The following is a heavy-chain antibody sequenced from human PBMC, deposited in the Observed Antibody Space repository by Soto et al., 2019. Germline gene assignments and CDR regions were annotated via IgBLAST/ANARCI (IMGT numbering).Heavy chain of an antibody. CDR3: ARVYYYYYMDV. V-gene: IGHV4-59*01. CDR2: IYYSGST. Sequence: PSETLSLTCTVSGGSISSYYWSWIRQPPGKGLEWIGYIYYSGSTNYNPSLKSRVTISVDTSKNQFSLKLSSVTAADTAVYYCARVYYYYYMDVWGKGTTVTVSS. J-gene: IGHJ6*03. CDR1: GGSISSYY.